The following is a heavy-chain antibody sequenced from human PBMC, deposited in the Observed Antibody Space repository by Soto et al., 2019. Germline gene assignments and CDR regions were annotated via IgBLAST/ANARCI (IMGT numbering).Heavy chain of an antibody. CDR1: GFTFSSYG. CDR2: IWYDGSNK. CDR3: ARDRFGYCSSTSCYIGWFDP. J-gene: IGHJ5*02. Sequence: PGGSLRLSCAASGFTFSSYGMHWVRQAPGKGLEWVAVIWYDGSNKYYADSVKGRFTISRDNSKNTLYLQMNSLRAEDTAVYYCARDRFGYCSSTSCYIGWFDPWGQGTLATVSS. D-gene: IGHD2-2*02. V-gene: IGHV3-33*01.